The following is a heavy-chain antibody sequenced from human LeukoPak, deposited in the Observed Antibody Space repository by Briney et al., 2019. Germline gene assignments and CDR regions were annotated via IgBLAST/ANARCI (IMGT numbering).Heavy chain of an antibody. D-gene: IGHD4-17*01. CDR3: ASGPRYGDYAQNYYYYYYMDV. V-gene: IGHV4-61*05. Sequence: SETLSLTCTFSGGFISGSNYYWAWIRHTPGKGLEWIVYIYYSVSTNYNPSLKSRVTISVDTSKNQFSLKLSSVTAADTAVYYCASGPRYGDYAQNYYYYYYMDVWGKGTTVTVSS. CDR1: GGFISGSNYY. J-gene: IGHJ6*03. CDR2: IYYSVST.